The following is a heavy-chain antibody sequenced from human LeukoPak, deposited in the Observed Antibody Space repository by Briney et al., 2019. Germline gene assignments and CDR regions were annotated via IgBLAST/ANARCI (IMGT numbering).Heavy chain of an antibody. Sequence: GGSLRLSCAASGFTFSSYSMNWVRQAPGEGVEGVSSISSSSSYIYYADPVKGRFTISRDNAKNSLYPQMNSLSAEDTAVYYCARLPLSSGSYLSWGQGTLVTVSS. CDR1: GFTFSSYS. D-gene: IGHD3-10*01. CDR2: ISSSSSYI. J-gene: IGHJ4*02. CDR3: ARLPLSSGSYLS. V-gene: IGHV3-21*01.